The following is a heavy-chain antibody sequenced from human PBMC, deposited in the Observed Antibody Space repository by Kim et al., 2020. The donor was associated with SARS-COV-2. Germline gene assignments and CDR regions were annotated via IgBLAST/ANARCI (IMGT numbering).Heavy chain of an antibody. D-gene: IGHD2-15*01. J-gene: IGHJ6*01. CDR2: IFSGGSST. CDR1: GINFRTYA. CDR3: AKDIGGGNYYYYGLDV. V-gene: IGHV3-23*03. Sequence: GGSLRLSCAASGINFRTYAMHWVRRAPGKGLEWVSVIFSGGSSTYYADSVKGRFTISRATSKTTLYLQMNSLRAEDTAVYYCAKDIGGGNYYYYGLDVWG.